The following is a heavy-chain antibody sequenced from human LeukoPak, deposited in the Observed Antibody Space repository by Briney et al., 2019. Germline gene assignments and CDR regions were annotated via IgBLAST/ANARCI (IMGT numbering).Heavy chain of an antibody. V-gene: IGHV3-23*01. D-gene: IGHD3-22*01. CDR2: VSTSGGST. CDR1: GLTFSRYA. J-gene: IGHJ4*02. Sequence: TGGSLRLSCAASGLTFSRYAMSWVRQALGKGLEWVSGVSTSGGSTYYADSVKGRFTISRDNSKNTLHLQMNSLRAEETAIYYCAKQAYDSPRTDFDYWGQGTLVTVSS. CDR3: AKQAYDSPRTDFDY.